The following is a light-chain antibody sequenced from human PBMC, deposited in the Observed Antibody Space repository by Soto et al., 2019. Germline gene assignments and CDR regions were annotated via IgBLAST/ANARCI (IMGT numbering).Light chain of an antibody. CDR3: QQFGTSPPAFT. CDR2: GAS. J-gene: IGKJ2*01. Sequence: ESMLTQSPGTLSLSPGDRATLFCRTGQTIANKYLTWYQQKPGQAPRLLIYGASIRATGVPDRFTGSGSGTGFTLTISRLEPEDFAVYYCQQFGTSPPAFTFGQGTKLEI. CDR1: QTIANKY. V-gene: IGKV3-20*01.